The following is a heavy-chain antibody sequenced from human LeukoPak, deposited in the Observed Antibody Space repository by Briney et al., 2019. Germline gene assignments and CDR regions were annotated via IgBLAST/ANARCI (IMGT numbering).Heavy chain of an antibody. D-gene: IGHD1-20*01. CDR2: MHPNSGDT. V-gene: IGHV1-8*03. CDR1: GYTFTSYG. J-gene: IGHJ4*02. Sequence: ASVKVSCKASGYTFTSYGISWVRQAPGQGLEWMGWMHPNSGDTGYAHNLQGRITITRDSSTATVFMELSSLRSEDTAMYYCARGRLNGNVDFWGQGTLVTVSS. CDR3: ARGRLNGNVDF.